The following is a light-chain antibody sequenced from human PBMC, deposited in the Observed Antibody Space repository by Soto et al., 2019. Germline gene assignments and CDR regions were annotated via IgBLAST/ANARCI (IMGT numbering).Light chain of an antibody. CDR1: QSLLYSSNNKNY. CDR3: QQYYSAPFT. CDR2: WAS. V-gene: IGKV4-1*01. Sequence: DIVMTQSPDSPAVSLGERATINCKSSQSLLYSSNNKNYLAWYQQKPGQPPKLLIYWASTRESGVPDRFSGSGSGTDFTLTISSLQAEDVAVYYCQQYYSAPFTFGPGTQVDIK. J-gene: IGKJ3*01.